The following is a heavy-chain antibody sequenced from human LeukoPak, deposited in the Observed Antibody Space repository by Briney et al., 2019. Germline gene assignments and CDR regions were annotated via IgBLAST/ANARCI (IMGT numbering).Heavy chain of an antibody. Sequence: ASVKVPFTASGFRFTSYDINWVRQASGQGFEWMGWMNPNNGNTGYAQKFQGRVTMTRDTSISTAYMELRDLTSEDTAVYYCVRDGEGVAISVNYWFDPWGQGTLVTVSS. V-gene: IGHV1-8*01. CDR1: GFRFTSYD. CDR3: VRDGEGVAISVNYWFDP. J-gene: IGHJ5*02. D-gene: IGHD3-10*01. CDR2: MNPNNGNT.